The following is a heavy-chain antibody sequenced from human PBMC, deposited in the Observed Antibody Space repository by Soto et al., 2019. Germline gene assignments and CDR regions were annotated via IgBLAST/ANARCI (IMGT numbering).Heavy chain of an antibody. CDR2: IWYDGSNK. CDR1: GFTFSSYG. J-gene: IGHJ1*01. CDR3: ARDAGYSSGWYREYFQH. V-gene: IGHV3-33*01. D-gene: IGHD6-19*01. Sequence: GGSLRLSCAASGFTFSSYGMHWVRQAPGKGLEWVAVIWYDGSNKYYADSVKGRFTISRDNSKNTLYLQMNSLRAEDTAVYYCARDAGYSSGWYREYFQHWGQGTLVTVSS.